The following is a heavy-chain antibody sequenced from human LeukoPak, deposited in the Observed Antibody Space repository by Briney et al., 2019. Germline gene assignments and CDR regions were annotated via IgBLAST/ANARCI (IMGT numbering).Heavy chain of an antibody. CDR2: IYTSGST. J-gene: IGHJ4*02. D-gene: IGHD3-10*01. Sequence: SETLSLTCTVSGGSISSYYWNWIRQPAGKGLEWIGRIYTSGSTNYNPSLKSRVTMSVDTSKNQFPLKLSSVTAADTAVYYCARGTYGSGSYKYWGQGTLVTVSS. CDR3: ARGTYGSGSYKY. CDR1: GGSISSYY. V-gene: IGHV4-4*07.